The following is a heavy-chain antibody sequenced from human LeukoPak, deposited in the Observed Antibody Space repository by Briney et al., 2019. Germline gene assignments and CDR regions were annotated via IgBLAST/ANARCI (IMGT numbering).Heavy chain of an antibody. D-gene: IGHD3-22*01. V-gene: IGHV3-53*01. CDR1: GFTVSSSY. CDR2: INSGGAT. CDR3: AREYYSDSSGSDY. J-gene: IGHJ4*02. Sequence: GGSLRLSCAASGFTVSSSYMNWVRQAPGKGLECVSVINSGGATDYADSVKGRFTISRDNFKNTLYLQMNSLRAEDTAVYYCAREYYSDSSGSDYWGQGTLVTVSS.